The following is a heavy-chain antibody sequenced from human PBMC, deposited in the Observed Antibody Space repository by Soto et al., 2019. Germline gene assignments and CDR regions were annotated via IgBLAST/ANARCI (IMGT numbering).Heavy chain of an antibody. CDR2: IGTAGDT. CDR1: GFTFSSYD. J-gene: IGHJ3*02. CDR3: ARVAAVPNDAFDI. Sequence: GGSLRLSCAASGFTFSSYDMHWVRQATGKGLEWVSAIGTAGDTYYPGSVKGRFTISRENAKNSLYPQMNSLRAEDTAVYYCARVAAVPNDAFDIRGQGTMVTVSS. V-gene: IGHV3-13*01. D-gene: IGHD6-13*01.